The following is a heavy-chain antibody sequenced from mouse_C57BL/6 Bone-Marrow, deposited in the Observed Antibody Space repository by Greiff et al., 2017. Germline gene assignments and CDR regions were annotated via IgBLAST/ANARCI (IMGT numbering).Heavy chain of an antibody. Sequence: VKVVESGPGLVQPSQSLSITCTVSGFSLTSYGVHWVRQSPGKGLEWLGVIWSGGSTDYNAAFISRLSISKDNSTSQVFFKMNSLQADDTAIYYCASNYGSSYVPYYWGQGTTLTVSS. CDR2: IWSGGST. V-gene: IGHV2-2*01. CDR1: GFSLTSYG. D-gene: IGHD1-1*01. CDR3: ASNYGSSYVPYY. J-gene: IGHJ2*01.